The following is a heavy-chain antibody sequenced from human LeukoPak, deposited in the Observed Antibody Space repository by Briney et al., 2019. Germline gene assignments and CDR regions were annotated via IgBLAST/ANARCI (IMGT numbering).Heavy chain of an antibody. J-gene: IGHJ4*02. Sequence: GASVTVSFKASGYTFTSYGISWVRQAPGQGREWMGWISAYNGNTNYAQKLQGRLTMTTDTSTSTAYMELRSLRSDDTAVYYCARVWSIAARPFDYWGQGTLVTVSS. D-gene: IGHD6-6*01. V-gene: IGHV1-18*01. CDR1: GYTFTSYG. CDR3: ARVWSIAARPFDY. CDR2: ISAYNGNT.